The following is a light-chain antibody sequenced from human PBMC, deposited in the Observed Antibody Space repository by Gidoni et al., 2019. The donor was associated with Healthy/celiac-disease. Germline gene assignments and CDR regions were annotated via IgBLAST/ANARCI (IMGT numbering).Light chain of an antibody. CDR1: QSLTSW. CDR2: DAS. Sequence: DIQMTQSPSTLSASVGDRVTITCRASQSLTSWLAWYQQKPGQAPKLLIYDASSLESGVPSRFSGSASGTEFTLTISSLQPDDIATYYCQQYNSYWTFGQXTKVEIK. J-gene: IGKJ1*01. V-gene: IGKV1-5*01. CDR3: QQYNSYWT.